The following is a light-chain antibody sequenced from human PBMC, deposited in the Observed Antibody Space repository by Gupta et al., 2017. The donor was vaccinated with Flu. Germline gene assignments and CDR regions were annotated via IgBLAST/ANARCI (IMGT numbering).Light chain of an antibody. CDR3: QAWDSGTCG. CDR1: KLGDVY. V-gene: IGLV3-1*01. Sequence: SYELTQPPSVSVSPGQTASVTCSGDKLGDVYVSWYQQKPGQSPVLVIYQDTQRPSGIPERFSGSTSGNTATLTISGTQAVDEADYYCQAWDSGTCGFGGGTKLTVL. CDR2: QDT. J-gene: IGLJ2*01.